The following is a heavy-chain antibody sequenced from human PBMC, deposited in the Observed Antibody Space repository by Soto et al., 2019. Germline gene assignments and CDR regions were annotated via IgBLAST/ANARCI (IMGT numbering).Heavy chain of an antibody. CDR1: GFTFSSYA. J-gene: IGHJ4*02. Sequence: GGSLRLSCSVSGFTFSSYAMHWVRQAPGKGLEYASSISSDGRSTYYADSVKGRFTISRDNSKNTLYLLMNGLRADDTDMYYCVKDRYLDYWGQGTLVKVSS. CDR2: ISSDGRST. V-gene: IGHV3-64D*06. CDR3: VKDRYLDY. D-gene: IGHD3-16*02.